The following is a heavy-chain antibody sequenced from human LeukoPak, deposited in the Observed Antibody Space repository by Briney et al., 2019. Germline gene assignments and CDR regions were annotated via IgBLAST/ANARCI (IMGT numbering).Heavy chain of an antibody. V-gene: IGHV1-24*01. CDR2: FDPEDGET. CDR1: GYTLTELS. Sequence: ASVKVSCKVSGYTLTELSMHWVRQAPGKGLEWMGGFDPEDGETIYAQKFQGRVTMTEDTSTDTAYMELSSLRSEDTAVYYCAPARGVYNWFDPWGQGTLVTVSS. CDR3: APARGVYNWFDP. J-gene: IGHJ5*02. D-gene: IGHD3-10*01.